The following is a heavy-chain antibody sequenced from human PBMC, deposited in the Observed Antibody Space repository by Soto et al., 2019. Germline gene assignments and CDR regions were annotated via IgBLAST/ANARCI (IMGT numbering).Heavy chain of an antibody. CDR3: ARMGRGYYYDSSGYYPFDY. V-gene: IGHV4-39*01. Sequence: QLQLQESGPGLVKPSETLSLTCTVSGGSISSSSYYWGWIRQPPGKVLEWIGSIYYSGSTYYNPSLKSRVTISVDTSKNQFSLKLSSVTAADTAVYYCARMGRGYYYDSSGYYPFDYWGQGTLVTVSS. J-gene: IGHJ4*02. CDR2: IYYSGST. D-gene: IGHD3-22*01. CDR1: GGSISSSSYY.